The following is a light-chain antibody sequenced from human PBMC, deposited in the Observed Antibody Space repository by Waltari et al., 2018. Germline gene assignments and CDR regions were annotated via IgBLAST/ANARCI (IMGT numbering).Light chain of an antibody. J-gene: IGLJ2*01. V-gene: IGLV2-23*02. Sequence: QSALTQPASVSGSPGQSITISCTGTSSDAGSYNLVSWYQHHPGEAPKLMFYEVHKLPSGVSNRFSGSKSGNTASLTISWLQAEDEADYYCCSKSGSSTLEFGVGTKLTVL. CDR1: SSDAGSYNL. CDR2: EVH. CDR3: CSKSGSSTLE.